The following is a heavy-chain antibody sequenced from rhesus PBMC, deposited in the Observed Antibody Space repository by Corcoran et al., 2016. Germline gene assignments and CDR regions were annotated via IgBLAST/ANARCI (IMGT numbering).Heavy chain of an antibody. CDR3: ARTTTTFDY. Sequence: QVQLQESGPGLVKPSETLSLTCAVSGGSLSSNYNYWSWIRQPPGKGLEWIGYITYTGNTNYNPSLKSRVTISRDTSKNQFSLKLSSVTAADTAVYYCARTTTTFDYWGQGVLVTVSS. V-gene: IGHV4-122*02. D-gene: IGHD1-20*01. J-gene: IGHJ4*01. CDR1: GGSLSSNYNY. CDR2: ITYTGNT.